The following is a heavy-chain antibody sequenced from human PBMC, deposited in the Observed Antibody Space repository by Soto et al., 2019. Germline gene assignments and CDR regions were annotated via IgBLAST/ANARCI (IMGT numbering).Heavy chain of an antibody. Sequence: SVKVSCKASRVSFSKFIVTWVRQAPGLGLEWVGGIIPIFGTANYAQKFQGRVTITADESTSTSYMEVNNLRSEDTAVYYCAKVRYSSPMGYYYGMDVWGQGTTVTVSS. CDR1: RVSFSKFI. V-gene: IGHV1-69*13. J-gene: IGHJ6*02. CDR3: AKVRYSSPMGYYYGMDV. CDR2: IIPIFGTA. D-gene: IGHD6-19*01.